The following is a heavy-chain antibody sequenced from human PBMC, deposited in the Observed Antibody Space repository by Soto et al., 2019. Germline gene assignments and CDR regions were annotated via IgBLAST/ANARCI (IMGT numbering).Heavy chain of an antibody. D-gene: IGHD6-19*01. CDR3: ATEAVSGWYYFDY. V-gene: IGHV3-23*01. J-gene: IGHJ4*01. Sequence: EVKLLESGGGLLQPGGSLRLSCAASGFTFSSYAMSWVRQAPGKGLEWVSTISGSGGSTYYADSLKGRFTISRANSKNKLFLQMSSQRAEATAVYYCATEAVSGWYYFDYWGPGTLVTVSS. CDR1: GFTFSSYA. CDR2: ISGSGGST.